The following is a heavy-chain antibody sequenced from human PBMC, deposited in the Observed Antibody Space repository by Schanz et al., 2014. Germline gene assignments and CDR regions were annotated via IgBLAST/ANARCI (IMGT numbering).Heavy chain of an antibody. CDR2: IIPVLAIA. V-gene: IGHV1-69*04. J-gene: IGHJ5*02. CDR1: RSTFSSYT. Sequence: QGQLVQSGPEVKKPGASVKVSCKASRSTFSSYTISWIRQAPGQGLEWMGRIIPVLAIADYAQKFQGRVTITADRSTSTAYMELSSLRSEDTAVYYCAREVGLYDRGWFDPWGQGTLVTVSS. D-gene: IGHD3-22*01. CDR3: AREVGLYDRGWFDP.